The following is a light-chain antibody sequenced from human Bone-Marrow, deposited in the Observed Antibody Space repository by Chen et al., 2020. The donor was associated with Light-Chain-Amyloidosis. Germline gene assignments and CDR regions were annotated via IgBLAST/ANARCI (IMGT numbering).Light chain of an antibody. J-gene: IGLJ2*01. CDR3: CSYAVSSTFVV. CDR2: EGS. V-gene: IGLV2-23*01. Sequence: QSALTQPASVSGSPGQSITISCAGTSSDVGSYNLVSWYQQPPGKAPKLRIYEGSKRPSGVSNRFSGSKSGNTASLTISGLQAEDEADYYCCSYAVSSTFVVFGGGTKLTVL. CDR1: SSDVGSYNL.